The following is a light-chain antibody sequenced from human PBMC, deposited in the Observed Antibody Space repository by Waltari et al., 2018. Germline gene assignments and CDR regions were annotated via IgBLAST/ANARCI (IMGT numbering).Light chain of an antibody. CDR3: QQYHSVPFT. V-gene: IGKV4-1*01. CDR1: QSVVFNSNNKNY. CDR2: GAS. Sequence: DIVMTQSPDALAVSLGERAAINWKSSQSVVFNSNNKNYIAWYQKKPGQPPKLLIYGASTRDAGVPDRFSGSGSETDFTLTISSLQPEDVAVYYCQQYHSVPFTFGGGTKVEIQ. J-gene: IGKJ4*01.